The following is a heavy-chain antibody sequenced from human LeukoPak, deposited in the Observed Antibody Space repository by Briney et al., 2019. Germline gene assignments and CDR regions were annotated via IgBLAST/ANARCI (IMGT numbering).Heavy chain of an antibody. CDR1: GFPVSDNY. CDR3: AKVPLYYYDSSGYSPFDY. Sequence: GGSLRLSCAASGFPVSDNYMSWVRQAPGKGLEWVSIIYSDGTTYYADSVKGRFTISRDNSKNTLYLQMNSLRAEDAAVYYCAKVPLYYYDSSGYSPFDYWGQGTLVTVSS. V-gene: IGHV3-53*01. D-gene: IGHD3-22*01. CDR2: IYSDGTT. J-gene: IGHJ4*02.